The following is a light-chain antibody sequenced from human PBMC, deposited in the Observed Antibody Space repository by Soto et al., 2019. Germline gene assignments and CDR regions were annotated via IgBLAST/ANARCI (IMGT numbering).Light chain of an antibody. CDR2: EVT. Sequence: QSALTQPASVSGSPGQSITISCTGTNTDIGGYNWVSWYQQHPGRAPKLIIYEVTNRPSGVSDRFSGSKSGSTASLTISGLQTDDEADYFCSSYRRTTTLVFGHGTKVTVL. V-gene: IGLV2-14*01. CDR1: NTDIGGYNW. CDR3: SSYRRTTTLV. J-gene: IGLJ1*01.